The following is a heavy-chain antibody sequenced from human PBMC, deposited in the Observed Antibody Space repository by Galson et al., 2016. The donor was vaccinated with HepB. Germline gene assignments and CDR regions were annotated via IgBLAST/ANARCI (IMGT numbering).Heavy chain of an antibody. CDR1: GGSITNYY. CDR3: ARGDNPDYGDYASAYYYMDV. Sequence: ETLSLPCSVSGGSITNYYWHWLRQPPGKGLAWIGCVYSSGSTKYNPSLESRVTISLDTSKNQFSLKLSSVTAAETAVYYWARGDNPDYGDYASAYYYMDVWGKGTTVTVSS. CDR2: VYSSGST. D-gene: IGHD4-17*01. J-gene: IGHJ6*03. V-gene: IGHV4-59*12.